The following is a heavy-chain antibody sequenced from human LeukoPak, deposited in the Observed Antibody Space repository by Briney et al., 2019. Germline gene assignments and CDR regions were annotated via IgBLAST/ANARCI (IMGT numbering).Heavy chain of an antibody. D-gene: IGHD2-15*01. CDR3: ARAHPLYCSGGSCYGYYFDY. V-gene: IGHV4-34*01. CDR1: GGSFSAYY. CDR2: INHSGST. J-gene: IGHJ4*02. Sequence: SETLSLTCAVYGGSFSAYYWSWIRQPPGKGLEWIGEINHSGSTNYNPSLKSRVTISVDTSKNQFSLKLSSVTAADTAVYYCARAHPLYCSGGSCYGYYFDYWGQGTLVTVSS.